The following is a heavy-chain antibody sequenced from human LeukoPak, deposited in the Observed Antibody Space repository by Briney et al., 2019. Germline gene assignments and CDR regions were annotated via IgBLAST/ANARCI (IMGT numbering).Heavy chain of an antibody. Sequence: GGSLRLSCAASGFSFRIYAMSWVRQTPGKGLEWVSAISGSGESTYYADSVKGRFTISRDNSKNTLYLQMSSLRAEDTAVYYCATDPGTMIVVPWGQGTLVTVSS. CDR3: ATDPGTMIVVP. CDR1: GFSFRIYA. CDR2: ISGSGEST. V-gene: IGHV3-23*01. J-gene: IGHJ4*02. D-gene: IGHD3-22*01.